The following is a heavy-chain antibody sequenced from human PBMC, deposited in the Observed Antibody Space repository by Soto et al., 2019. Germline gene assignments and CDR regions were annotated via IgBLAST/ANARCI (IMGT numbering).Heavy chain of an antibody. CDR2: IIPILGIA. CDR3: ARVADRPSICWGSGGSCPTDAFDI. CDR1: GGTFSSYT. D-gene: IGHD2-15*01. Sequence: GASVKVSCKASGGTFSSYTISWVRQAPGQGLEWMGRIIPILGIANYAQKFQGRVTITADKSTSTAYMELSSLRSEDTAVYYCARVADRPSICWGSGGSCPTDAFDIWGQGTMVTVS. J-gene: IGHJ3*02. V-gene: IGHV1-69*02.